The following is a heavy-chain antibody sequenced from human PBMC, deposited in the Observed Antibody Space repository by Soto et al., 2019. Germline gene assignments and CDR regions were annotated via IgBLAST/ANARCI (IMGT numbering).Heavy chain of an antibody. V-gene: IGHV3-23*01. D-gene: IGHD6-13*01. CDR1: GFTFSSYA. CDR3: AKDPRSPRPGYSSAFDI. CDR2: ISGSGGST. J-gene: IGHJ3*02. Sequence: GGSLRLSCAASGFTFSSYAMSWVRQAPGKGLEWVSAISGSGGSTYYADSVKGRFTISRDNSKNTLYLQMNSLRAEDTAVYYCAKDPRSPRPGYSSAFDIWGQGTMVTVSS.